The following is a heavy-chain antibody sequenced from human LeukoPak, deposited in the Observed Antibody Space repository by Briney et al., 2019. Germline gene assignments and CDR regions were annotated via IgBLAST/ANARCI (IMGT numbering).Heavy chain of an antibody. D-gene: IGHD6-19*01. Sequence: GGSLRLSCAASGFTFSSYWMHWVRQAPGEGLEWVSGIIGNSGMIGYADSVKGRFTISRDNAKNSLYLQMNSLRTEDTALYYCAKVSRSGWYQGWFDSWGQGTLVTVSS. J-gene: IGHJ5*01. CDR3: AKVSRSGWYQGWFDS. V-gene: IGHV3-9*01. CDR2: IIGNSGMI. CDR1: GFTFSSYW.